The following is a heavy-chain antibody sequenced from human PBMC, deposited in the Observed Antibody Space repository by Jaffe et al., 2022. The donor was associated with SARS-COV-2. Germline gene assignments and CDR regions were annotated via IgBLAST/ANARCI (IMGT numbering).Heavy chain of an antibody. CDR2: IKSKTDGGTT. CDR3: TTAFLHCSGGSCYSKYYYGMDV. Sequence: EVQLVESGGGLVKPGGSLRLSCAASGFTFSNAWMSWVRQAPGKGLEWVGRIKSKTDGGTTDYAAPVKGRFTISRDDSKNTLYLQMNSLKTEDTAVYYCTTAFLHCSGGSCYSKYYYGMDVWGQGTTVTVSS. V-gene: IGHV3-15*01. J-gene: IGHJ6*02. CDR1: GFTFSNAW. D-gene: IGHD2-15*01.